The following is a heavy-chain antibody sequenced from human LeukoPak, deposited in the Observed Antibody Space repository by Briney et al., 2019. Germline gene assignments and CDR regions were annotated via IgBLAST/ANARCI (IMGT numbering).Heavy chain of an antibody. CDR1: GGSFSGYY. CDR3: ARLRRSGSDY. Sequence: SETLSLTCAVYGGSFSGYYWSWIRQPPGKGLEWIGSLYYGGSTYYNPSLKSRVTISVDTSKLSLKLTSVTAADTAVYYCARLRRSGSDYWGQGTLVTVSS. J-gene: IGHJ4*02. D-gene: IGHD2-15*01. V-gene: IGHV4-34*01. CDR2: LYYGGST.